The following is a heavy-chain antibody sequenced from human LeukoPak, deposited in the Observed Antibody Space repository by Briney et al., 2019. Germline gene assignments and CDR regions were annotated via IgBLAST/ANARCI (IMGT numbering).Heavy chain of an antibody. CDR3: TKGMEYSSASGFDY. J-gene: IGHJ4*02. D-gene: IGHD6-6*01. V-gene: IGHV3-23*01. CDR1: GFTFSSYA. Sequence: PGGSLRLSCEASGFTFSSYAMSWVRQAPGKGLEWVSNIYGSGGTTHYVDSVKGRFTISRDNSKSTLYLQMNSLRAEDTAVYYCTKGMEYSSASGFDYWGQGTLVTVSS. CDR2: IYGSGGTT.